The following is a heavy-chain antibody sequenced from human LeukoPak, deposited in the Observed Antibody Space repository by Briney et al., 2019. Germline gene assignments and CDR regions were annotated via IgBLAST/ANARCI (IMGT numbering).Heavy chain of an antibody. J-gene: IGHJ5*02. V-gene: IGHV1-69*05. CDR1: GGTFSSYA. Sequence: ASVNVPRKASGGTFSSYAISWVRQAPAQGLARMGGIIPIFGTSNYAQKFQGRVTITTDESTSTAYMELSSLRSEDTAVYYCARNLDTAMVNWFDPWGQGTLVTVSS. D-gene: IGHD5-18*01. CDR2: IIPIFGTS. CDR3: ARNLDTAMVNWFDP.